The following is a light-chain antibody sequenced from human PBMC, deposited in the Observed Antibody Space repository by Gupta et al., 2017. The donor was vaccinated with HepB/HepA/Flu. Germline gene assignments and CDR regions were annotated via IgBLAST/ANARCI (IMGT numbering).Light chain of an antibody. CDR1: QSVIYSPISKNF. CDR2: WAS. J-gene: IGKJ1*01. V-gene: IGKV4-1*01. Sequence: DIVMTQSPDSLAVSLGERATINCKSSQSVIYSPISKNFLAWYQQKPGQPPKLLIYWASTRESGVPDRFSGSGSGTDFTLTISSLQAEDVAVYYCQQELETPRTFGQGTKVEIK. CDR3: QQELETPRT.